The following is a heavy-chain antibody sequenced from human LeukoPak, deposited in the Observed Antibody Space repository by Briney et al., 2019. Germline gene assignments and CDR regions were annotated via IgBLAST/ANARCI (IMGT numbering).Heavy chain of an antibody. J-gene: IGHJ3*02. CDR2: IIPILGIA. D-gene: IGHD3-22*01. CDR3: ARDHRDYYDSSGPRGFDI. Sequence: GASVKVSCKASGGTFSSYAISWVRQAPGQGLEWMGRIIPILGIANYAQKFQGRVTITADKSTSTAYMELSSLRSEDTAVYYCARDHRDYYDSSGPRGFDIWGQGTMVTVSS. CDR1: GGTFSSYA. V-gene: IGHV1-69*04.